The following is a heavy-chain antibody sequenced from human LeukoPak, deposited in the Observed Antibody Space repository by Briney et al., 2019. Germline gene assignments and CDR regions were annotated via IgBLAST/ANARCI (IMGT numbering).Heavy chain of an antibody. D-gene: IGHD3-10*01. J-gene: IGHJ4*02. CDR3: ARDPGGSGSYYNLGDE. V-gene: IGHV1-46*01. CDR2: VNPSGGST. Sequence: GASVKVSCKASGYTFTSYYKHWVRQAPGQGLEWMGIVNPSGGSTSYAQKFQGRVTMTRDTSTSTVYMELSSLRSEDTAVYYCARDPGGSGSYYNLGDEWGQGTLVTVSS. CDR1: GYTFTSYY.